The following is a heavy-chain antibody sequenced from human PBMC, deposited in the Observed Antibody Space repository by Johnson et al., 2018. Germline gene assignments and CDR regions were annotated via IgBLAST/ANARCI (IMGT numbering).Heavy chain of an antibody. Sequence: QVQLVQSGAEVKKPGASVKVSCKASGYSFTDYYIHWVRQAPGQGLEWMGWINPNSGVTKKFQDRVTMARDTSISTAYMELGRLRSDDTAVYYCARVGDSSTYFDAFDIWGQGTMVTVSS. V-gene: IGHV1-2*02. CDR2: INPNSGVT. J-gene: IGHJ3*02. CDR3: ARVGDSSTYFDAFDI. CDR1: GYSFTDYY. D-gene: IGHD3-22*01.